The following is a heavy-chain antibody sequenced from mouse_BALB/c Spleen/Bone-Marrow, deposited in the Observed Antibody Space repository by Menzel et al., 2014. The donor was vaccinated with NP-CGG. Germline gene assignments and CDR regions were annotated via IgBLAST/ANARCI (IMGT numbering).Heavy chain of an antibody. J-gene: IGHJ4*01. CDR2: INPYNGGT. V-gene: IGHV1-18*01. CDR3: ARTGTYYGNYYYAMDY. D-gene: IGHD2-10*01. CDR1: GYSFTGYT. Sequence: VQLQQPGPELVKPGASMKISCKASGYSFTGYTMNWVKQSHGKNLEWIGLINPYNGGTSYNQKFKGKATLTVDKSSSTAYMELLSLTSEDSAVYYCARTGTYYGNYYYAMDYWGQGTSVTVSS.